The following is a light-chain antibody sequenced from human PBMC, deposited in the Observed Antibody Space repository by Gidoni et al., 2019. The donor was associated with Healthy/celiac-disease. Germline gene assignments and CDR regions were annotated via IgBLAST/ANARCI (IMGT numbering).Light chain of an antibody. V-gene: IGKV4-1*01. CDR1: QNVLYNSNNKNY. J-gene: IGKJ4*01. Sequence: DIVMTQSPDSLAVSLGERATINCKSSQNVLYNSNNKNYLAWYQQKPGQPPKLLIYWASTRESGVPDRFRGSGSGTDFTLTISSLQAEDVAIYYCQQYYTPLTFGGGTKVEIK. CDR3: QQYYTPLT. CDR2: WAS.